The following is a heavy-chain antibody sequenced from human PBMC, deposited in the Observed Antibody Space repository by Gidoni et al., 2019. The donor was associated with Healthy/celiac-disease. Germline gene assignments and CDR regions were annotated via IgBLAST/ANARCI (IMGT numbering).Heavy chain of an antibody. J-gene: IGHJ5*02. CDR3: ARHYVMEQLVPNWFDP. Sequence: QLQLQESGPGLVKPSETLSLTGTVSGGSISSSSYYWGWLRQPPGKGLEWIGSIYYSGSTYDNPSLKSRVTISVDTSKNQFSLKLSSVTAADTAVYYCARHYVMEQLVPNWFDPWGQGTLVTVSS. CDR1: GGSISSSSYY. V-gene: IGHV4-39*01. CDR2: IYYSGST. D-gene: IGHD6-13*01.